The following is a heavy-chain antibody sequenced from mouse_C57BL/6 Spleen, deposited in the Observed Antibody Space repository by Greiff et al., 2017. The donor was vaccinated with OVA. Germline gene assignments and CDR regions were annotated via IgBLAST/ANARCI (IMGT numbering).Heavy chain of an antibody. CDR3: TRYRYGSSWAMDY. Sequence: QVQLQQPGAELVKPGASVKLSCKASGYTFTSYWMQWVKQRPGQGLEWIGEIDPSDSYTNYNQKFKGKATLTVDTSSSTAYMQLSSLTSEDSAVYYWTRYRYGSSWAMDYWGQGTSVTVSS. CDR2: IDPSDSYT. CDR1: GYTFTSYW. J-gene: IGHJ4*01. V-gene: IGHV1-50*01. D-gene: IGHD1-1*01.